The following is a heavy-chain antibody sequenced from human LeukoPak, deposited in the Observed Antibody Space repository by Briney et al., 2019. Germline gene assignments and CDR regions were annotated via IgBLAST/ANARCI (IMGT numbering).Heavy chain of an antibody. CDR3: ARDFGGRSWPVDY. J-gene: IGHJ4*02. Sequence: PGGSLRLSCAASGFTVSSNYMSWVRQAPGKGLEWVSVIYSGGSTYYADSVKGRFTISRDNSKNTLYLQMNSLRAEDTAVYYCARDFGGRSWPVDYWGQGTLVTVSS. V-gene: IGHV3-66*01. CDR1: GFTVSSNY. CDR2: IYSGGST. D-gene: IGHD6-13*01.